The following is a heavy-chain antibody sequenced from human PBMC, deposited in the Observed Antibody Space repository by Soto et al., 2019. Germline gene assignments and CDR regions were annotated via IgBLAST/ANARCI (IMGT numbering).Heavy chain of an antibody. CDR3: ARSKSVPAGYYYGMDV. Sequence: EEQVVESGGDLVKPGGSLRLSCAASGFTFSSYAMSWVRQPPGKGLEWLSYISSGGSATYYADSVEGRFTISRDNAKNSLYLQMNSLRDADTAVYFCARSKSVPAGYYYGMDVWGQGTPVTVSS. CDR1: GFTFSSYA. D-gene: IGHD3-10*02. CDR2: ISSGGSAT. J-gene: IGHJ6*02. V-gene: IGHV3-48*02.